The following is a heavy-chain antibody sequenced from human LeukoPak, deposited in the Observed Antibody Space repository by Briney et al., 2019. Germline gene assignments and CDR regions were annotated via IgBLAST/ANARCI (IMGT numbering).Heavy chain of an antibody. Sequence: SETLSLTCTVSGGSISSNYWSWIRQPPGKGLECIGYIYYSGSTNYNPSLKSRITISVDTSKNQFSLKLSSVTAADTVMYYCARTAMVPAAMHTWCFDLWGRGTLVTVSS. J-gene: IGHJ2*01. V-gene: IGHV4-59*01. D-gene: IGHD2-2*01. CDR1: GGSISSNY. CDR3: ARTAMVPAAMHTWCFDL. CDR2: IYYSGST.